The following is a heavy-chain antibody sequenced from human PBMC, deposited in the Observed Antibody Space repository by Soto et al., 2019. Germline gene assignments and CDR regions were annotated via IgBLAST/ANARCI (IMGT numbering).Heavy chain of an antibody. V-gene: IGHV3-30*18. CDR2: ISYDGSNK. CDR3: AKYPPPRVAVAGSSDY. J-gene: IGHJ4*02. D-gene: IGHD6-19*01. CDR1: GFTFSSYG. Sequence: PGGSLRLSCAASGFTFSSYGMHWVRQAPGKGLEWVAVISYDGSNKYYADSVKGRFTISRDNSKNTLYLQMNSLRAEDTAVYYCAKYPPPRVAVAGSSDYWGQGTLVTVSS.